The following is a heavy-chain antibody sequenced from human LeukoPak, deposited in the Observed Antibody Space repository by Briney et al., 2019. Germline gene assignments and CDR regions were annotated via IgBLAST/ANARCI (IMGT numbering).Heavy chain of an antibody. D-gene: IGHD6-6*01. CDR3: ARVYSTSRFQGSYFDY. CDR2: IYYSGST. Sequence: SETLSLTCTVSGGSISSYYWSWIRQPPGKGLEWIGYIYYSGSTNYNPSLKSRVTISVDTSKIQFSLKLSSVTAADTAVYYCARVYSTSRFQGSYFDYWGQGTLVTVSS. V-gene: IGHV4-59*01. CDR1: GGSISSYY. J-gene: IGHJ4*02.